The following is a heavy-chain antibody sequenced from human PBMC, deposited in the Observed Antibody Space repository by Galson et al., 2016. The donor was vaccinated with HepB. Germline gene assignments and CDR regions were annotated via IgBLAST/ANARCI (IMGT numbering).Heavy chain of an antibody. CDR2: INPSGAST. Sequence: SVKVSCKASGGTFSTYAISWMRQAPGQGLEWMGVINPSGASTSYSQKFPGRVTLTSHTSTSTVYMELSSLRSEDTALYYCEGRSYYGSGYHFDPWGQGTLVTVSS. V-gene: IGHV1-46*01. J-gene: IGHJ5*02. D-gene: IGHD3-10*01. CDR3: EGRSYYGSGYHFDP. CDR1: GGTFSTYA.